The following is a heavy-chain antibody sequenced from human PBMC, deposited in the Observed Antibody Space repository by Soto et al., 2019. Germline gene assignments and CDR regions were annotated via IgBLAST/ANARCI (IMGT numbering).Heavy chain of an antibody. J-gene: IGHJ4*02. D-gene: IGHD5-12*01. V-gene: IGHV3-49*04. Sequence: SLRLSCRASGFTFGENALSWVRQAPGKGLEWVGFIRSKAYGGTPEYAASVKGRFTISRDDSKNIAYLQMNSLKTEDTAIYYCNRVAFYSGNDLFDYWAQGTLVTVS. CDR1: GFTFGENA. CDR3: NRVAFYSGNDLFDY. CDR2: IRSKAYGGTP.